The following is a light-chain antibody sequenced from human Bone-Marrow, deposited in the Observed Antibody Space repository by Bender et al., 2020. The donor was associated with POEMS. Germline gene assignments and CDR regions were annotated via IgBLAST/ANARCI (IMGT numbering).Light chain of an antibody. V-gene: IGLV3-21*02. CDR2: KDR. CDR3: QSPDNSPNYVV. Sequence: SYSLTQPPSASVTPGQTARIACGGNNIGSKSVHWYQQKPGQAPVLVIHKDRERPSGIPERFSGSNSGRTATLTITGVEAGDEADYFCQSPDNSPNYVVFGGGTKLTVL. CDR1: NIGSKS. J-gene: IGLJ2*01.